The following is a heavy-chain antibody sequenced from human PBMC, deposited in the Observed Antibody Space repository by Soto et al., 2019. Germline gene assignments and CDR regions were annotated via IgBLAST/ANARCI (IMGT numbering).Heavy chain of an antibody. CDR1: GVSFSGYY. CDR3: ARSRYDGKSSKLWFDP. V-gene: IGHV4-34*01. J-gene: IGHJ5*02. CDR2: INHSGST. D-gene: IGHD1-20*01. Sequence: SETLSLTCAVYGVSFSGYYWSWILQPPWKGLEWIGEINHSGSTNYNPSLKSRVTISVDTSKNQFSLKLSSVTAADTAVYYCARSRYDGKSSKLWFDPCAQGNLVPVYS.